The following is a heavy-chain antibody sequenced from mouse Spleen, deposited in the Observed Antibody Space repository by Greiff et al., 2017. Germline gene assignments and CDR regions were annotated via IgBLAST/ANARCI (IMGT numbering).Heavy chain of an antibody. CDR3: ASDWDYDD. J-gene: IGHJ2*01. V-gene: IGHV14-3*01. CDR1: GLTITNTY. D-gene: IGHD4-1*01. CDR2: IDPANGNT. Sequence: EVQLVESVAELVRPGASVKLSCTASGLTITNTYMHWVQQRPEQGLEWIGRIDPANGNTKYAPKFQGKATITADTSSNTAYLQLSSLTSEDTAIYYCASDWDYDDGGQGTTLPGSS.